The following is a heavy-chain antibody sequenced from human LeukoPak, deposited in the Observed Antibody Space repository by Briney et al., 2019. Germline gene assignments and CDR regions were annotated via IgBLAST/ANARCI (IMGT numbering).Heavy chain of an antibody. CDR3: AKGPMVF. V-gene: IGHV3-30*18. D-gene: IGHD3-10*01. Sequence: GGSLRLSCAASGFTFSSYGMHRVRQAPGKGLEWVAVISYDGSNKYYADSVKGRFTISRDNSKNTLYLQMNSLRAEDTAVYYCAKGPMVFGGQGTLVTVSS. J-gene: IGHJ4*02. CDR2: ISYDGSNK. CDR1: GFTFSSYG.